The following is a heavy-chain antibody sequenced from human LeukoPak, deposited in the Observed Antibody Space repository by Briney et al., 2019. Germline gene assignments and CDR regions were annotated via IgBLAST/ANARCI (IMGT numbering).Heavy chain of an antibody. CDR2: IIPILGIA. CDR1: GGTFSSYA. D-gene: IGHD2-15*01. V-gene: IGHV1-69*04. J-gene: IGHJ6*02. Sequence: SVKVCCKASGGTFSSYAISWVRQAPGQGLEWMGRIIPILGIANYAQKFQGRVTITADKSTSTAYMELSSLRSEDTAVYYCARLYSVVVVAASQEGMDVWGQGTTVTVSS. CDR3: ARLYSVVVVAASQEGMDV.